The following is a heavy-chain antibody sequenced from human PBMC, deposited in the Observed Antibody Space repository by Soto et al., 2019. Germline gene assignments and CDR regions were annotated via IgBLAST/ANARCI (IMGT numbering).Heavy chain of an antibody. CDR2: IYTSGST. D-gene: IGHD3-10*01. V-gene: IGHV4-4*07. CDR1: GGSISSYY. Sequence: SETLSLTCTVSGGSISSYYWSWIRQPAGKGLEWNGRIYTSGSTNYNPSLKSRVTMSVDTSKNQFSLKLSSVTAADTAVYYCARVVHRGVIITFGMDVWGQGTTVTVSS. CDR3: ARVVHRGVIITFGMDV. J-gene: IGHJ6*02.